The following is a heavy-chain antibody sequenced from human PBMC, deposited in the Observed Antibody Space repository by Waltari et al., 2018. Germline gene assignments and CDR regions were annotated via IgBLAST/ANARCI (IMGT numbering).Heavy chain of an antibody. V-gene: IGHV3-7*01. J-gene: IGHJ5*02. CDR1: GFSFSLYW. CDR2: IKQDGTEK. D-gene: IGHD1-26*01. Sequence: EVQLLESGGGLVQPGGSLRLSCAASGFSFSLYWMNWVRQAPGKGLEWVANIKQDGTEKYYVDSVRGRFTISRDNAKNSVYLQMNSLRDEDTAVYYCASGGASWGQGTLVTVSS. CDR3: ASGGAS.